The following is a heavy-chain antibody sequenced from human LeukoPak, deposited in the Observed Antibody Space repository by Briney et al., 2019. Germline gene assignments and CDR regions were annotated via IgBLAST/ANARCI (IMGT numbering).Heavy chain of an antibody. V-gene: IGHV1-2*02. Sequence: ASVKVSCKASGYTFTGYYMHWVRPAPGQGLEWMGWINPNSGGTNYAQKFQGRVTMTRDTSISTAYMELSRLRSDDTAVYYCARASSSWSLDFDYWGQGTLVTVSS. CDR3: ARASSSWSLDFDY. CDR2: INPNSGGT. J-gene: IGHJ4*02. CDR1: GYTFTGYY. D-gene: IGHD6-13*01.